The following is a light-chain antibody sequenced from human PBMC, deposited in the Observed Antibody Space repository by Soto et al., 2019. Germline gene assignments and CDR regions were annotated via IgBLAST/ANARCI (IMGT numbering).Light chain of an antibody. J-gene: IGKJ1*01. V-gene: IGKV3-20*01. CDR1: QSVSSSY. CDR2: GAS. Sequence: EILLSQSPGTLSLAPGERSTLPCRASQSVSSSYLAWYPQKPGQDPRLLIYGASSRATGIPDRFSGSGSGTDFSLTIRRLEPEDFAVYYCQQYGSSPRTFGQGTKVDIK. CDR3: QQYGSSPRT.